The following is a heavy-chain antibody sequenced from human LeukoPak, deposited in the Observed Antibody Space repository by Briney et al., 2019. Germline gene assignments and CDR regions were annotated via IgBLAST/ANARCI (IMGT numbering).Heavy chain of an antibody. D-gene: IGHD1-26*01. Sequence: GGSLRLSCAASGFTFSTYWMTWVRQAPGKGLEWVSSISSSSSYIYYADSVKGRFTISRDNAKNSLYLQMNSLRAEDTAVYYCAKSGSGAFDIWGQGTMVTVSS. CDR2: ISSSSSYI. J-gene: IGHJ3*02. V-gene: IGHV3-21*01. CDR1: GFTFSTYW. CDR3: AKSGSGAFDI.